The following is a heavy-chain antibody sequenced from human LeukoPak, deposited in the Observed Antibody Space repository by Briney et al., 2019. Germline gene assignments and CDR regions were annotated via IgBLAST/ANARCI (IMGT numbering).Heavy chain of an antibody. J-gene: IGHJ6*03. CDR3: ARDFDHFYMDV. CDR1: GYTLTSFG. Sequence: ASVKVSCKASGYTLTSFGISWVRQAPGQGLEWMGWISAYNGNTNYAQKLQGRVTMTTDTSTSTAYMEPRSLRSDDTAVYYCARDFDHFYMDVWGKGTTVTVSS. V-gene: IGHV1-18*01. CDR2: ISAYNGNT.